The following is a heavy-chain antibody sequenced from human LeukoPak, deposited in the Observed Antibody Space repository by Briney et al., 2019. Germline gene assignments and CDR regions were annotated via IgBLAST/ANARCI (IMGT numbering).Heavy chain of an antibody. D-gene: IGHD3-22*01. V-gene: IGHV1-69*13. CDR1: GGTFSSYA. CDR2: IIPIFGTA. Sequence: SVKVSCKASGGTFSSYAISWVRQAPGQGLEWMGGIIPIFGTANYAQKFQGRVTITADESTSTAYMELSSLRSEDTAVYYCARENGCYDSSGYYRNWFDPWGQGTLVTVSS. J-gene: IGHJ5*02. CDR3: ARENGCYDSSGYYRNWFDP.